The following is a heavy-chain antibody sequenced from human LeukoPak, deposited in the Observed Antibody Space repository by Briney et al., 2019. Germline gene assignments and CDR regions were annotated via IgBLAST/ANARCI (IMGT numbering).Heavy chain of an antibody. Sequence: GESLKISCKGSGYSFTSYWIGWVRQMPGKGLEWMGIIYPGDSDTKYSPSFQGQVIISADKSISTAYLQWSSLKASDTAMYYCARLMYYYDSSGYSSAFDIWGQGTMVTVSS. D-gene: IGHD3-22*01. CDR2: IYPGDSDT. CDR1: GYSFTSYW. V-gene: IGHV5-51*01. CDR3: ARLMYYYDSSGYSSAFDI. J-gene: IGHJ3*02.